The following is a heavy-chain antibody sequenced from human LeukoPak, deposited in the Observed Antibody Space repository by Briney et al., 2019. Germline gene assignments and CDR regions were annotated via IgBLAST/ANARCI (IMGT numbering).Heavy chain of an antibody. D-gene: IGHD3-22*01. Sequence: GGSLRLSCAASGFTFSSYSMNWVRQAPGKGLERVSYISSSSSTIYYADSVKGRFTISRDNAKNSLYLQMNSLRDEDTAVYYCARGNYYDSSGYKTGRGQGTLVTVSS. V-gene: IGHV3-48*02. J-gene: IGHJ4*02. CDR2: ISSSSSTI. CDR3: ARGNYYDSSGYKTG. CDR1: GFTFSSYS.